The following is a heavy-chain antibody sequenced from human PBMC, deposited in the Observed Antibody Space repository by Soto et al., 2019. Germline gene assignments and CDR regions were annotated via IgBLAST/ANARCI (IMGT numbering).Heavy chain of an antibody. J-gene: IGHJ3*02. CDR1: GFTVSSNY. V-gene: IGHV3-53*01. CDR3: AKDIVVVPAASRGAFDI. Sequence: GGSLRLSCAASGFTVSSNYMSWVRQAPGKGLEWVSVIYSGGSTYYADSVKGRFTISRDNSKNTLYLQMNSLRAEDTAVYYCAKDIVVVPAASRGAFDIWGQGTMVTVSS. D-gene: IGHD2-2*01. CDR2: IYSGGST.